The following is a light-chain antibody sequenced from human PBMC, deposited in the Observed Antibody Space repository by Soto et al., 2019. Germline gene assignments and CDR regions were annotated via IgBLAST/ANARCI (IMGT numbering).Light chain of an antibody. CDR1: QSVLYSSNNKNY. J-gene: IGKJ1*01. CDR2: WAS. V-gene: IGKV4-1*01. Sequence: DILMTQSPDSLAVSLGERATINCKSSQSVLYSSNNKNYLAWYQQQPGQPPKLLIYWASTRESGVPDRFSGSGSGTEFTLTISSLQPDDFATYYCQQYNDYSRAFGQGTKVDIK. CDR3: QQYNDYSRA.